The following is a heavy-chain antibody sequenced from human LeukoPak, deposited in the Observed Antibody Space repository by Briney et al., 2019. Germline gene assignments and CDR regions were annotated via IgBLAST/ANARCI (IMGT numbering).Heavy chain of an antibody. CDR3: ARDKLSGATLFDY. V-gene: IGHV3-7*03. CDR2: IKQDGGEK. CDR1: GFIFSTYG. J-gene: IGHJ4*02. Sequence: PGESLRLSCAASGFIFSTYGMHWVRQAPGKGLEWVANIKQDGGEKYCVDSVKGRFTISRDNAKNSLYLQMNSLRTEDTAVYYCARDKLSGATLFDYWGQGSLVTVSS.